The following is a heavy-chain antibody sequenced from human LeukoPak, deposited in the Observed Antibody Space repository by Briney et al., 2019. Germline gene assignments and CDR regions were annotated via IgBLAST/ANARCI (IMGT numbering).Heavy chain of an antibody. J-gene: IGHJ4*02. CDR2: ISYDGSNK. V-gene: IGHV3-30*04. CDR3: ARGDCSSTSCSADY. Sequence: PGRSLRLSCAASGFTFSSYAMLWVRQAPGKGLEWVAVISYDGSNKYYADSVKGRFTISRDNSKNTLYLQMNSLRAEDTAVYYCARGDCSSTSCSADYWGQGTLVTVSS. CDR1: GFTFSSYA. D-gene: IGHD2-2*01.